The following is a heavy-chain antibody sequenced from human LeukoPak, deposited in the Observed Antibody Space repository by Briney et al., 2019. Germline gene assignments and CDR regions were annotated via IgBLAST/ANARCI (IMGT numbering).Heavy chain of an antibody. CDR3: AREEPYYYGSGSYFY. Sequence: PGGSLRLSCAASGFTFSSYGMHWVRQAPGKGLEWVAVIWYDGSNKYYADSVKGRFTISRDNSKNTLYLQMNSLRAEDTAVYYCAREEPYYYGSGSYFYRGQGTLVTVSS. CDR2: IWYDGSNK. CDR1: GFTFSSYG. D-gene: IGHD3-10*01. J-gene: IGHJ4*02. V-gene: IGHV3-33*01.